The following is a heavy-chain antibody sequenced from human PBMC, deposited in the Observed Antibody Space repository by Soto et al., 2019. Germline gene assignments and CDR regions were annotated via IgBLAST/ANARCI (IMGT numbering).Heavy chain of an antibody. D-gene: IGHD1-1*01. CDR3: ARVREGKLEVDY. J-gene: IGHJ4*02. CDR2: IYYSGST. Sequence: WETLSLTCTLSGGSISSYYWSWIRQPPGKGLEWIGYIYYSGSTNYNPSLKSRVTISVDTSKNQFSLKLSSVTAADTAVYYCARVREGKLEVDYWGQGTLVTVSS. V-gene: IGHV4-59*01. CDR1: GGSISSYY.